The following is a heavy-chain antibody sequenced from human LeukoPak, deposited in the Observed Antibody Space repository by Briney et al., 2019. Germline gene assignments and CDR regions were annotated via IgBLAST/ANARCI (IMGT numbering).Heavy chain of an antibody. V-gene: IGHV3-23*01. CDR3: AKEGVSEYSYGDFDY. Sequence: TGGSLRLSCAASGFTFSSYAMSWVRQAPGKGLEWVSAITNSGDSTYYADSVKGRFTISRDNSKNTLCLQMNSLRAEDTAVYFCAKEGVSEYSYGDFDYWGQGTLVTVSS. CDR1: GFTFSSYA. D-gene: IGHD5-18*01. CDR2: ITNSGDST. J-gene: IGHJ4*02.